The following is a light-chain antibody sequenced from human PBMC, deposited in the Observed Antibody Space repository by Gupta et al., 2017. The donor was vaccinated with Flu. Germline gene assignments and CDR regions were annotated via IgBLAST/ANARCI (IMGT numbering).Light chain of an antibody. CDR2: DVT. J-gene: IGLJ1*01. V-gene: IGLV2-11*01. CDR1: SNDVGGSNR. Sequence: QSAPTQPRPVAGAPGQSVTISCTGSSNDVGGSNRVSWYQQRPGQAPKLILYDVTERPSGVPDRFSGSKSGNTASLTISGLQADDEADYYCSSHAGRVTWVVGTGTTVTVL. CDR3: SSHAGRVTWV.